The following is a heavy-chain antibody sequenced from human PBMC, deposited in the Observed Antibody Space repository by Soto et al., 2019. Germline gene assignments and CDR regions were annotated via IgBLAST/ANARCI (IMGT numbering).Heavy chain of an antibody. CDR1: GGSISSYY. J-gene: IGHJ5*02. CDR3: AAIPYYDFWSGTGNWFDP. Sequence: SETLSLTCTVSGGSISSYYWSWIRQPPGKGLEWIGYIYYSGSTNYNPSLKSRVTISVDTSKNQFSLKLSSVTAADTAVYYCAAIPYYDFWSGTGNWFDPWGQGTLVTVSS. D-gene: IGHD3-3*01. CDR2: IYYSGST. V-gene: IGHV4-59*01.